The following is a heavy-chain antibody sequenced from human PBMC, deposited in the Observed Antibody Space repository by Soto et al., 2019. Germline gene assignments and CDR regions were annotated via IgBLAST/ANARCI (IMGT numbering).Heavy chain of an antibody. CDR2: ISSDETTT. CDR3: AKDHCSGGNCYRNWFDP. CDR1: GFTFSSYA. J-gene: IGHJ5*02. Sequence: GGVLRLSCAASGFTFSSYAMSWVRQAPGKGLAWVSRISSDETTTTYADSVKGRFSISRDNSKNTVFLQMNSLRAEDTAVYFCAKDHCSGGNCYRNWFDPWGQGTLVTVSS. D-gene: IGHD2-15*01. V-gene: IGHV3-23*01.